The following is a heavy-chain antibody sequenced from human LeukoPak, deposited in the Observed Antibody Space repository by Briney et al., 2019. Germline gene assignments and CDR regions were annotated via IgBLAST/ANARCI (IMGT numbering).Heavy chain of an antibody. V-gene: IGHV1-69*01. CDR2: IIPIFGTA. D-gene: IGHD6-13*01. Sequence: SVKVSCKASGGTFSSYAISWVRQAPGQGLEWMGGIIPIFGTANYAQKFQGRVTITADESTSTAYMELSSLRSEDTAVYYCARGSPYSSSWTNWFDPWGQGTLVTVSS. CDR1: GGTFSSYA. J-gene: IGHJ5*02. CDR3: ARGSPYSSSWTNWFDP.